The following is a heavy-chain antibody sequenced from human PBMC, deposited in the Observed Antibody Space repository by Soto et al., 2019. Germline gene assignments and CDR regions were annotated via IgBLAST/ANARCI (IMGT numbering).Heavy chain of an antibody. CDR1: GGTFSNDT. CDR2: ISAYNGNT. V-gene: IGHV1-18*01. CDR3: AREGGYCISTSCLGNWFDP. Sequence: GASVKVSCKDSGGTFSNDTITWVRQATGQGLEWMGWISAYNGNTNYAQKLQGRVTMTTDTSTSTAYMELRSLRSDDTAVYYCAREGGYCISTSCLGNWFDPWGQGTLVTVSS. D-gene: IGHD2-2*01. J-gene: IGHJ5*02.